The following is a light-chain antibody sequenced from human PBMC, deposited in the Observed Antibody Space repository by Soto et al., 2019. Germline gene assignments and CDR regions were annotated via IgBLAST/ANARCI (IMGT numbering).Light chain of an antibody. CDR1: TSNIGNNY. V-gene: IGLV1-51*01. CDR3: GTWDSSLSAGV. Sequence: QSVLTQPPSVSAAPGQKVTISCSGSTSNIGNNYLSWYHQLPGTAPKLLIYENDKRPSGIPDQFSGSKSGTSATLDITGLQTGDEADYYCGTWDSSLSAGVFGGGTKLTVL. J-gene: IGLJ3*02. CDR2: END.